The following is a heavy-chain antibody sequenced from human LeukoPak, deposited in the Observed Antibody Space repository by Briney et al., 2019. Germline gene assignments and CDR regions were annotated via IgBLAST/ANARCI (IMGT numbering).Heavy chain of an antibody. Sequence: GGSLRLSCAASGFTVSSNYMSWVRQAPGKGLEWVSVIYSGGSTYYADSVKGRFTISRDNSKNTLYLQMNSLRAEDTAVYYCAKGLSGFSSSPPLDWGQGTLVTVSS. D-gene: IGHD6-6*01. V-gene: IGHV3-53*01. CDR2: IYSGGST. CDR3: AKGLSGFSSSPPLD. CDR1: GFTVSSNY. J-gene: IGHJ4*02.